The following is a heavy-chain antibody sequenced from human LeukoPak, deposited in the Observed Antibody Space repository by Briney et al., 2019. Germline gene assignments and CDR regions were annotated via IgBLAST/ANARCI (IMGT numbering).Heavy chain of an antibody. CDR3: AKGVYDSSGYSDY. CDR1: GFTVSNNY. Sequence: GGSLRLSCAASGFTVSNNYMSWVRQAPGKGLEWVSVIYSDDNTYYADSVKGRFALSRDYSRNTVYLQMNSLRAEDTAVYYCAKGVYDSSGYSDYWGQGTLVTVSS. CDR2: IYSDDNT. V-gene: IGHV3-53*01. J-gene: IGHJ4*02. D-gene: IGHD3-22*01.